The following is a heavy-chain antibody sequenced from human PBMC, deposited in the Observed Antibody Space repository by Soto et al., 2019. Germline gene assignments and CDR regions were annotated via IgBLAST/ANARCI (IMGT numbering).Heavy chain of an antibody. CDR2: ISYDGSNK. Sequence: QVQLVESGGGVVQPGRSLRLSFAASGFTFSSYGMHWVRQAPGKGLEWVAVISYDGSNKYYADSVKGRFTISRDNSKNTLYLQMNSLRAEDTAVYYCAKVPVTGTTASYFQHWGQGTLVTVSS. D-gene: IGHD1-7*01. V-gene: IGHV3-30*18. J-gene: IGHJ1*01. CDR1: GFTFSSYG. CDR3: AKVPVTGTTASYFQH.